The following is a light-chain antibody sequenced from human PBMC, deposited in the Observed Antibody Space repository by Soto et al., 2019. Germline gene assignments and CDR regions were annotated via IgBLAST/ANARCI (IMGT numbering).Light chain of an antibody. CDR2: DTS. Sequence: EGGLAHFSDALSVSPGERATLSCWASYTVGTNLAWYQQKPGQAPRRLIYDTSTRATGVPARFSGSGYATEFTLTISSLLAEDSVVSHCHQNRNTYRTLGHGTQVE. V-gene: IGKV3-15*01. CDR1: YTVGTN. J-gene: IGKJ1*01. CDR3: HQNRNTYRT.